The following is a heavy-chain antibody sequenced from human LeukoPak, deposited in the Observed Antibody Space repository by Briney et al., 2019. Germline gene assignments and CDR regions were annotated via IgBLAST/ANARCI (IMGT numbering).Heavy chain of an antibody. CDR2: INPHSGGT. Sequence: ASVKVSCKASGYTFTAHYIHWVRQAPGQGLAWMGWINPHSGGTNYAQKFQGRVTMTRDTSISTAYMELSRLRSDDTAVYYCARDPGYSSPRGDYWGQGTLVTVSS. D-gene: IGHD5-18*01. CDR1: GYTFTAHY. CDR3: ARDPGYSSPRGDY. J-gene: IGHJ4*02. V-gene: IGHV1-2*02.